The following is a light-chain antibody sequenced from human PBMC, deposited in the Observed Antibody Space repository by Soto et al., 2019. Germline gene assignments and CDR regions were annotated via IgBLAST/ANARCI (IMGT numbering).Light chain of an antibody. Sequence: DIQMTQSPSSLSASVGDRVTITCRASQSISSYLNWYQQKPGKASTLLIYAASSLQSGVPSTFSGSGSGTEFTRTISSLHPEDFATYYFQQSYSTPYTFGQGTKLEIK. J-gene: IGKJ2*01. CDR1: QSISSY. CDR3: QQSYSTPYT. CDR2: AAS. V-gene: IGKV1-39*01.